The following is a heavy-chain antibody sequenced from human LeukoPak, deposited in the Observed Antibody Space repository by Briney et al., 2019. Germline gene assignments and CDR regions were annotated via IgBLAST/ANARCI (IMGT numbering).Heavy chain of an antibody. Sequence: GGSLRLSCAASGFTFSDAWMNWVRQAPGKGLECVGRIKSKADGGTIDYAAPVKGRFTISRDDSKNTVYMQMNSLKTEDTAVYYCSYYYDSSGYVDYWGQGTLVTVSS. V-gene: IGHV3-15*01. D-gene: IGHD3-22*01. CDR2: IKSKADGGTI. CDR3: SYYYDSSGYVDY. CDR1: GFTFSDAW. J-gene: IGHJ4*02.